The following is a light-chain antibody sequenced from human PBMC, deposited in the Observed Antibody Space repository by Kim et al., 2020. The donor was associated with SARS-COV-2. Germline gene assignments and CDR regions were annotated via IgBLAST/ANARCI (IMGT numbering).Light chain of an antibody. V-gene: IGLV2-23*03. Sequence: QSLTISCNGNSSDVGSYNLVSWYQQHPGKAPKLMFYEGSTRPSGVSTRFSGSKAGNTASLTISGLQAEDEADYYCCSYAGSSTFKVFGGGTQLNVL. CDR2: EGS. J-gene: IGLJ2*01. CDR3: CSYAGSSTFKV. CDR1: SSDVGSYNL.